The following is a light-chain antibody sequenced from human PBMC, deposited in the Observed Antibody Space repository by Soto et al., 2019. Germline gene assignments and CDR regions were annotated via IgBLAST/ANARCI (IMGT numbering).Light chain of an antibody. Sequence: IQMTQSPSSLSASVGDRVTITCQATQDIRKYLNWYQQKPGKAPKLLIYDASSLETGVPSRFRGSGSGTDFNLTISSLQPEDFATYYCQQYDNLPLIFGQGTRLDIK. V-gene: IGKV1-33*01. J-gene: IGKJ5*01. CDR2: DAS. CDR3: QQYDNLPLI. CDR1: QDIRKY.